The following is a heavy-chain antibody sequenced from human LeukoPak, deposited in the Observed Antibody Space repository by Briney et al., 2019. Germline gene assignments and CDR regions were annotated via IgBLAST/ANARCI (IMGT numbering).Heavy chain of an antibody. J-gene: IGHJ5*02. Sequence: PSETLSLTCTVPGGSISSYYWTWIRQPPGKGLEWIGYVYYSGNTNYNASLKSRVTISVDTSKNQFSLTLSSVTAADTAVYYCAGESSFVAVTGRGGWFDPWGQGTLVTVSS. CDR3: AGESSFVAVTGRGGWFDP. CDR2: VYYSGNT. D-gene: IGHD6-19*01. V-gene: IGHV4-59*01. CDR1: GGSISSYY.